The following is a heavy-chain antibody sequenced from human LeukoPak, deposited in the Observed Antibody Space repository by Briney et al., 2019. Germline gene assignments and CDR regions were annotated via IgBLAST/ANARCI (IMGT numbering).Heavy chain of an antibody. CDR2: INHSGST. CDR1: GVSFSGYY. J-gene: IGHJ4*02. V-gene: IGHV4-34*01. Sequence: PSETLSLTCAVYGVSFSGYYWSWIRQPPGKGLEWIGEINHSGSTNYNPSLKSRVTISVDTSKNQFSLKLSSVTAADTAVYYCARGVHEYCSSTSCYPRSFDYWGQGTLVTVSS. CDR3: ARGVHEYCSSTSCYPRSFDY. D-gene: IGHD2-2*01.